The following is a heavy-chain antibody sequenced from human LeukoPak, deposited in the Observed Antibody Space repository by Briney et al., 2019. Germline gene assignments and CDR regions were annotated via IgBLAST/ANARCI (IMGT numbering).Heavy chain of an antibody. Sequence: SVKVSCKASGGTFSSYAISWVRQAPGQGLEWMGRIIPILGIANYAQKFQGRVTITADKSTSTAYMELSSLRSEDTAVYYCARDLLMGALDYWGQGTLVTVSS. CDR1: GGTFSSYA. J-gene: IGHJ4*02. V-gene: IGHV1-69*04. D-gene: IGHD1-26*01. CDR2: IIPILGIA. CDR3: ARDLLMGALDY.